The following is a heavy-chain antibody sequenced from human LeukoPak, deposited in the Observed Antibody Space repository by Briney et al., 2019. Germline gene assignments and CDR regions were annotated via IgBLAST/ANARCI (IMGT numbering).Heavy chain of an antibody. D-gene: IGHD5-12*01. V-gene: IGHV3-23*01. Sequence: GGSLRLSCAASGFTFSSYAMSWVRQAPGKGLEWVSAISGSGGSTYYADSVKGRFTISRDNSKNTLYLQMNSLRAEDTAVYYCARDLDYQVATIFYYYYGMDVWGQGTTVTVSS. CDR3: ARDLDYQVATIFYYYYGMDV. J-gene: IGHJ6*02. CDR1: GFTFSSYA. CDR2: ISGSGGST.